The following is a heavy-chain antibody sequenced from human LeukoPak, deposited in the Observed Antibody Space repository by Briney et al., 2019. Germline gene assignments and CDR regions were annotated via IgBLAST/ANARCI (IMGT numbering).Heavy chain of an antibody. CDR1: GYSLSKYW. CDR2: IDPKDSYT. V-gene: IGHV5-10-1*01. Sequence: GESLKISCKASGYSLSKYWISWVRQMPGKGMEWMGRIDPKDSYTNYNPSFGGHVTISADKSISTAYLEWTNLKPSDTAIYYCARGGYSSTWYYWFDPWGQGTLVTVSS. D-gene: IGHD6-13*01. CDR3: ARGGYSSTWYYWFDP. J-gene: IGHJ5*02.